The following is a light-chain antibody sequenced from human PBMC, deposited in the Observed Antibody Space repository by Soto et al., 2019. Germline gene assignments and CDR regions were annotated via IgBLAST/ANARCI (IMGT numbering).Light chain of an antibody. CDR1: QSIRSN. CDR3: QHYKFFPWT. Sequence: EIVMTQSPDTLSVSPGEGATLSCRVSQSIRSNLAWYQQRPGQAPRLLMYGASTRADGIPARFTGSGSGTEFTLTISSLQSEDFATYYCQHYKFFPWTFGQGTRVAI. CDR2: GAS. J-gene: IGKJ1*01. V-gene: IGKV3-15*01.